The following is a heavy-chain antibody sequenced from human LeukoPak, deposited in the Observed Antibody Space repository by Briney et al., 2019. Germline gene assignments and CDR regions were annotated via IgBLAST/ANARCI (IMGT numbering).Heavy chain of an antibody. CDR1: GFTFISYG. CDR3: AKATHSGYARGPNGDY. V-gene: IGHV3-30*02. Sequence: GGSLRLSCAASGFTFISYGMHWVRQAPDKGLEWVAFIRYDGSNKDFADSVKGRFTISRDNSKNTLYLQMNSLRTDDTAVYYCAKATHSGYARGPNGDYWGQGTLVIVSS. D-gene: IGHD5-12*01. J-gene: IGHJ4*02. CDR2: IRYDGSNK.